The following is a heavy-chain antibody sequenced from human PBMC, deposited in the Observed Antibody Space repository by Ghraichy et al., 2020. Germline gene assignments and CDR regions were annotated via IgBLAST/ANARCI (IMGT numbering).Heavy chain of an antibody. J-gene: IGHJ4*02. CDR2: ISSSSSYI. CDR1: GFTFSSYS. V-gene: IGHV3-21*01. CDR3: ARDRNDILTGHFDY. Sequence: GGSLRLSCAASGFTFSSYSMNWVHQAPGKGLEWVSSISSSSSYIYYADSVKGRFTISRDNAKNSLYLQMNSLRAEDTAVYYCARDRNDILTGHFDYWGQGALVTVSS. D-gene: IGHD3-9*01.